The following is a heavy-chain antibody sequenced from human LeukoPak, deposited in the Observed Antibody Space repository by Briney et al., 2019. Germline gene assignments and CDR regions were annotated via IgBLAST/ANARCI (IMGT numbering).Heavy chain of an antibody. Sequence: GGSLRLSCAASGFTFSDHYMDWVRQAAGKGLEWVGRIRNKANSYTTEYAASVKGRFTISRDDSKNSLYLQMNSLKTEDTAVYYCAQSGSYAAFDYWGQGTQVTVSS. D-gene: IGHD3-16*01. J-gene: IGHJ4*02. V-gene: IGHV3-72*01. CDR3: AQSGSYAAFDY. CDR1: GFTFSDHY. CDR2: IRNKANSYTT.